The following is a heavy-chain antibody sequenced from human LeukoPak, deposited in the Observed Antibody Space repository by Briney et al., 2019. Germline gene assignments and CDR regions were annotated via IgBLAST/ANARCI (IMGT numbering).Heavy chain of an antibody. D-gene: IGHD1-14*01. CDR1: GYTFTSYY. CDR3: ARPGNRFVILDAFDI. CDR2: TNPSGGST. J-gene: IGHJ3*02. V-gene: IGHV1-46*01. Sequence: ASVKVSCKASGYTFTSYYMHWVRQAPGQGLEWMGITNPSGGSTSYAQKFQGRVTMTRDTSTSTVYMELSSLRSEDTAVYYCARPGNRFVILDAFDIWGQGTMVTVSS.